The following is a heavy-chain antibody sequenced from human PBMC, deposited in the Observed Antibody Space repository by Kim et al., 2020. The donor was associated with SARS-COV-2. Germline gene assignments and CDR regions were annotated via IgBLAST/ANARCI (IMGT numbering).Heavy chain of an antibody. J-gene: IGHJ6*02. D-gene: IGHD3-9*01. Sequence: ASVKVSCKASGYTFTRYAMHWVRQAPGQRLEWMGWINAGNGNTKYSQKFQGRVTITRDTSASTAYMELSSLRSEDTAVYYCASVNDILTGYYGAYYGMDVWGQGTTVTVSS. V-gene: IGHV1-3*01. CDR2: INAGNGNT. CDR1: GYTFTRYA. CDR3: ASVNDILTGYYGAYYGMDV.